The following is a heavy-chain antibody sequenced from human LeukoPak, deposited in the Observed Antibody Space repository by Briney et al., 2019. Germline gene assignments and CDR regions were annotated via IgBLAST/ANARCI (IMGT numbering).Heavy chain of an antibody. Sequence: ASVKVSCKASAYTFTSYDINWVRQATGQGLEWMGWMNPNSGNTGYAQKFQGRVTMTRNTSISTAYMELSSPRSEDTAVYYCARGAPGSYCSGGSCPYFDYWGQGTLISVSS. CDR2: MNPNSGNT. CDR1: AYTFTSYD. CDR3: ARGAPGSYCSGGSCPYFDY. J-gene: IGHJ4*02. V-gene: IGHV1-8*01. D-gene: IGHD2-15*01.